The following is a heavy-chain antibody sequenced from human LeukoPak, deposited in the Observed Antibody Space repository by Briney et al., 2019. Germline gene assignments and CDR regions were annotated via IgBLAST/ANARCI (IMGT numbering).Heavy chain of an antibody. CDR2: FDPEDGET. Sequence: ASVKVSCKVSRYTLTELSMDWVRQAPGKGLEWMGGFDPEDGETIYAQKLQGRVTLTEDTSTDTAYMELSGLRSEDTAVYFCATSFMVRGSLDYWGQGTLVTVSS. CDR3: ATSFMVRGSLDY. J-gene: IGHJ4*02. D-gene: IGHD3-10*01. V-gene: IGHV1-24*01. CDR1: RYTLTELS.